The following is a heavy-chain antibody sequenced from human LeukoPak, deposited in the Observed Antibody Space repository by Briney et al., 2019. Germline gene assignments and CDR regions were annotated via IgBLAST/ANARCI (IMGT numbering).Heavy chain of an antibody. CDR2: IYHSGST. CDR3: ARLITMVRGVTLYYFDY. V-gene: IGHV4-61*05. J-gene: IGHJ4*02. CDR1: GDSFTSVTDY. D-gene: IGHD3-10*01. Sequence: SETLSLTCTVSGDSFTSVTDYWAWIRQPPGKGLEWSGEIYHSGSTNYNPSLKSRVTISVDKSKNQFSLKLSSVTAADTAVYYCARLITMVRGVTLYYFDYWGQGTLVTVSS.